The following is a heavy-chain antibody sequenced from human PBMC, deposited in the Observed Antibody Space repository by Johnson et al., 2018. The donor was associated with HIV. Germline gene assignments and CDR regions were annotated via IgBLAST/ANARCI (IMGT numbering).Heavy chain of an antibody. CDR3: ARRYSGSYGAFDI. CDR1: GFTFDDYG. Sequence: MQLVESGGSMVRPGGSRRLSCAVSGFTFDDYGMSWVRQTPGKGLEWVANIKQDGSEKYYVDSVKGRFTISRDNAKNSLYLQMNSLRAEDTAVYYCARRYSGSYGAFDIWGQGTMVTVSS. J-gene: IGHJ3*02. CDR2: IKQDGSEK. D-gene: IGHD1-26*01. V-gene: IGHV3-7*03.